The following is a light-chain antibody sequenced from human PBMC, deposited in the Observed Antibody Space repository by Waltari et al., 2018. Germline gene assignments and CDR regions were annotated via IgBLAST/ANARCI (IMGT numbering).Light chain of an antibody. Sequence: EIVLTQSPATLSLSPGERATLSCRASQSVSSYLAWYQQKPGQAPRLLIYDASNRATGIPARFSGSGSGTDFTLTISSLEPEDFATYYCQHYNAYRTFGQGTKVEIK. CDR1: QSVSSY. CDR2: DAS. CDR3: QHYNAYRT. V-gene: IGKV3-11*01. J-gene: IGKJ1*01.